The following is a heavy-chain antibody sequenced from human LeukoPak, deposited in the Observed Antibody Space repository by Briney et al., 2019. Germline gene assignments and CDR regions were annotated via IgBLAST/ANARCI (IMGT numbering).Heavy chain of an antibody. D-gene: IGHD3-3*01. Sequence: GGSLRLSCTASGFTFSNYSMTWVRQAPGKGLEWVANISQSGSNKYYVDSVKGRFTISRDNGKNSLFLQMNSLSAEDTAVYYVVRDEYYGFWGGYYSGRDYWGQGTLVTV. J-gene: IGHJ4*02. CDR2: ISQSGSNK. V-gene: IGHV3-7*01. CDR1: GFTFSNYS. CDR3: VRDEYYGFWGGYYSGRDY.